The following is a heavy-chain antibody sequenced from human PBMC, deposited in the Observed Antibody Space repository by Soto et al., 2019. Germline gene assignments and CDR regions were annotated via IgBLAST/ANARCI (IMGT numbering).Heavy chain of an antibody. D-gene: IGHD5-12*01. V-gene: IGHV3-30*18. J-gene: IGHJ4*02. Sequence: GGSLRLSCAASGFTFSSYGMHWVRQAPGKGLGWVAVISYDGSNKYYADSVKGRFTISRDNSKNTLYLQMNSLRAEDTAVYYCAKAYNDIVATIVDYWGQGTLVTVSS. CDR3: AKAYNDIVATIVDY. CDR1: GFTFSSYG. CDR2: ISYDGSNK.